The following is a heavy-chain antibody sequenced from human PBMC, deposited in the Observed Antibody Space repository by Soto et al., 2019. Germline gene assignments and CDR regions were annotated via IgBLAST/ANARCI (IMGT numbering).Heavy chain of an antibody. D-gene: IGHD2-2*02. CDR1: GGTFSSYA. CDR2: IIPIFGTA. V-gene: IGHV1-69*06. J-gene: IGHJ6*02. Sequence: QVQLVQSGAEVKKPGSSVKVSCKASGGTFSSYAISWVRQAPGQGLEWMGGIIPIFGTANYAQKFQGRVTITEDKSTSTAYMELSSLRSEDTAVYYCARCLCSSTSCYTGRNGMDVWGQGTTVTVSS. CDR3: ARCLCSSTSCYTGRNGMDV.